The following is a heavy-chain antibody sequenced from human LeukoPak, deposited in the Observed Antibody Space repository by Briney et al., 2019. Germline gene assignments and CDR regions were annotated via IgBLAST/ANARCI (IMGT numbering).Heavy chain of an antibody. D-gene: IGHD3-22*01. CDR3: ARRAYYDTSGYSPASGYFDL. Sequence: SETLSLTCTVSGGSIFGHYFNWIRQAPGKGLEWIGYIYSNGITSYNPSPRSRGTMSIATSRSQFSLRLTSVTAADTAIYYCARRAYYDTSGYSPASGYFDLWGRGTLVTVS. CDR1: GGSIFGHY. J-gene: IGHJ2*01. CDR2: IYSNGIT. V-gene: IGHV4-4*08.